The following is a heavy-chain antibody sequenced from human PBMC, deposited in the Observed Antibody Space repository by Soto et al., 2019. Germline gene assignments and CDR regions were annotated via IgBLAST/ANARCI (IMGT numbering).Heavy chain of an antibody. V-gene: IGHV4-34*01. CDR2: IKHSGST. Sequence: LSLTCAVYGGSFSVYYWSWIRQPPGKGLEWIGEIKHSGSTNYNPSLKSRVTISVDTSKNQFSLKLSSVTAADTAVYYCARGHSLRSKYYFDYWGQGTLVTVSS. D-gene: IGHD4-17*01. CDR3: ARGHSLRSKYYFDY. CDR1: GGSFSVYY. J-gene: IGHJ4*02.